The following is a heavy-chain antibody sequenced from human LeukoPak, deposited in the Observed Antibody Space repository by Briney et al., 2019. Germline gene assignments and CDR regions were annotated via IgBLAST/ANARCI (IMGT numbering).Heavy chain of an antibody. CDR2: ISWNSGSI. J-gene: IGHJ3*02. CDR3: AKDHTVTFAFDI. Sequence: GGSLRLSCAASGFTFSSYAMSWVRQAPGKGLEWVSGISWNSGSIGYADSVKGRFTISRDNAKNSLYLQMNSLRAEDTALYYCAKDHTVTFAFDIWGQGTMVTVSS. D-gene: IGHD4-17*01. V-gene: IGHV3-9*01. CDR1: GFTFSSYA.